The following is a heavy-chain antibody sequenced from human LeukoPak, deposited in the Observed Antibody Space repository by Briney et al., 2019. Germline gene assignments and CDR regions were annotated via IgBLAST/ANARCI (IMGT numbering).Heavy chain of an antibody. V-gene: IGHV4-59*08. CDR3: ARHSTASGYLNYFDY. J-gene: IGHJ4*02. D-gene: IGHD1-1*01. CDR1: GGSISSYY. CDR2: IYYSGST. Sequence: PSETLSLTCTVSGGSISSYYWSWIRQPPGKGLEWIGYIYYSGSTNYNPSLTSRVTISVDTSKNQFSLKLSSVTAADTAVYYCARHSTASGYLNYFDYWGQGTLVTVSS.